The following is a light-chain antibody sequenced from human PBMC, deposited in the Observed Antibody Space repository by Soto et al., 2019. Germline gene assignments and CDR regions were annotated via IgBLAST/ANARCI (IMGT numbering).Light chain of an antibody. J-gene: IGLJ2*01. V-gene: IGLV2-14*01. CDR3: SSYTSSSTQA. Sequence: QSALTQPASVSGSPGQSITISCTGTSSDVGGYNYVSWYQQHPGKAPKLMIYDVSNRPPGVSNRFSGSKSGNTASLTISGLQAEDESDYYCSSYTSSSTQAFGGGT. CDR1: SSDVGGYNY. CDR2: DVS.